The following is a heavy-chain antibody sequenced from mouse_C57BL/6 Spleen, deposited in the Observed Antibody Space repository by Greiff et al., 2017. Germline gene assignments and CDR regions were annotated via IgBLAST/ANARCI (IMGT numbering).Heavy chain of an antibody. D-gene: IGHD1-1*01. J-gene: IGHJ4*01. Sequence: QVQLKQSGAELARPGASVKMSCKASGYTFTSYTMHWVKQRPGQGLEWIGYINPSSGYTKYNQKFKDKATLTADKSSSTAYMQLSSLTSEDSAVYYCARCTTVVATGAMDYWGQGTSVTVSS. CDR3: ARCTTVVATGAMDY. CDR1: GYTFTSYT. CDR2: INPSSGYT. V-gene: IGHV1-4*01.